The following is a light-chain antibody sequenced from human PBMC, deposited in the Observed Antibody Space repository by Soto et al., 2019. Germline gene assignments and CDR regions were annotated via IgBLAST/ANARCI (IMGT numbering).Light chain of an antibody. Sequence: DIQMTQSPSTLSSFVGDRVTITCRASQSIGVWLAWYQQKPGKAPKLLIYDASNLQTGVPSRFSGSGSGTEFTLTISSLQPDDFATYYCQQYKMYSPWTFGQGTKVDIK. CDR3: QQYKMYSPWT. CDR2: DAS. CDR1: QSIGVW. J-gene: IGKJ1*01. V-gene: IGKV1-5*01.